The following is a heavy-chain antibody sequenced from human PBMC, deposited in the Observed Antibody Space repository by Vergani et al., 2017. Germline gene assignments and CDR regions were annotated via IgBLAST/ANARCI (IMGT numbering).Heavy chain of an antibody. CDR3: ASRDITIFGVVIIRGYYYYGMDV. Sequence: QVQLVQSGAEVKKPGSSVKVSCKASGGTFSSYAISWVRQAPGLGLEWMGGIIPIFGTANYAQKFQGRVTITADESTSTAYMELSSLRSEDTAVYYCASRDITIFGVVIIRGYYYYGMDVWGQGTTVTVSS. V-gene: IGHV1-69*01. CDR1: GGTFSSYA. CDR2: IIPIFGTA. D-gene: IGHD3-3*01. J-gene: IGHJ6*02.